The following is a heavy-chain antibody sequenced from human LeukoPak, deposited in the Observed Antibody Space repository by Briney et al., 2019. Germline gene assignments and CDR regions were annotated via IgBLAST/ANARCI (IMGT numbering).Heavy chain of an antibody. CDR3: ARVSGSYSEFDY. J-gene: IGHJ4*02. CDR1: GVSISSYY. Sequence: SETLSLTCTVSGVSISSYYWSWIRQPPGKGLEWIGYIYYSGSTNYNPSLKSRVTISVDTSKDQFSLKLRSVTAADTAVYYCARVSGSYSEFDYWGQGTLVTVSS. V-gene: IGHV4-59*01. D-gene: IGHD1-26*01. CDR2: IYYSGST.